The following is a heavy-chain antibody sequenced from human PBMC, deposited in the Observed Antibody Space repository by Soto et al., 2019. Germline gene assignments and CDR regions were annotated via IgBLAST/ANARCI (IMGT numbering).Heavy chain of an antibody. J-gene: IGHJ4*02. Sequence: QVQLVESGGGVVQPGKSLRLSCAASGFNFNNYAIHWVRQAPGKGLEWVAVISDGNTKYYAESLQGRITISRDNSKSTVYLQMSSLGAEDTALYYCANSARRTGYFDYWGQGTLVTVSS. V-gene: IGHV3-30*18. CDR3: ANSARRTGYFDY. CDR2: ISDGNTK. CDR1: GFNFNNYA.